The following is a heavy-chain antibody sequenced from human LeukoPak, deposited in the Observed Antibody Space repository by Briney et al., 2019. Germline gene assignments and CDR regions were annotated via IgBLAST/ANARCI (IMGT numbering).Heavy chain of an antibody. V-gene: IGHV1-69*01. CDR3: ARDRCSSTSCQRNWYFDL. Sequence: GASVTVSCKASGGTFSSYAISWVRQAPGQGLEWMGGIIPIFGTANYAQKFQGRVTITADESTSTAYMELSSLRSEDTAVYYCARDRCSSTSCQRNWYFDLWGRGTLVTVSS. CDR1: GGTFSSYA. J-gene: IGHJ2*01. CDR2: IIPIFGTA. D-gene: IGHD2-2*01.